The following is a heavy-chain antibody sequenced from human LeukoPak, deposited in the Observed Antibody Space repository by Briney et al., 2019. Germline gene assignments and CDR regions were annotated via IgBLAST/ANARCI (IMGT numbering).Heavy chain of an antibody. Sequence: PGGSMRLSCAASGLAFSAYKMHWVRQAPGKGLEWVAVIWYDGSNKYYADSVKGRFTISRDNSKNTLYLQMNSLRAEDTAVYYCARANAFDIWGQGTMVTVSS. V-gene: IGHV3-33*08. CDR2: IWYDGSNK. CDR3: ARANAFDI. CDR1: GLAFSAYK. J-gene: IGHJ3*02.